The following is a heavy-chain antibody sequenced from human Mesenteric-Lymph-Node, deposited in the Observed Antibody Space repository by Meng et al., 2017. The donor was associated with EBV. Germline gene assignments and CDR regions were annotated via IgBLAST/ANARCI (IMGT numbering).Heavy chain of an antibody. CDR3: AREGSGTYVLDS. CDR1: GFSLEDHG. V-gene: IGHV3-20*04. Sequence: EVHLVESGGGGVRRGGSLRLSCAASGFSLEDHGMSWVRQAPGKGLEWVSDINWVGSSARYADSVKGRFTVSRDNAQNSLYLQMNSLRVEDTALYYCAREGSGTYVLDSWGQGTLVTVSS. D-gene: IGHD1-26*01. J-gene: IGHJ4*02. CDR2: INWVGSSA.